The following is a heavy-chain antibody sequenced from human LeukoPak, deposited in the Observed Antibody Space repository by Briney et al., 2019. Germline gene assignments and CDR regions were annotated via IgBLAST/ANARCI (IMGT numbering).Heavy chain of an antibody. Sequence: ASVKVSCKASGYTFTSYDINWVRQATGQGLEWMGWMNPNSGNTGYAQKFQGRVTMTRNTSISTAYMELSSLRSEDTAVYYCARGRGITMVRGSRRYFDLWGRGTLVTVSS. CDR1: GYTFTSYD. V-gene: IGHV1-8*01. CDR2: MNPNSGNT. CDR3: ARGRGITMVRGSRRYFDL. D-gene: IGHD3-10*01. J-gene: IGHJ2*01.